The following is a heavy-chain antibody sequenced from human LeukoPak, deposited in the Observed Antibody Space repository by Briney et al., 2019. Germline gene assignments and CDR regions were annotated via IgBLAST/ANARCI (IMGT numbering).Heavy chain of an antibody. J-gene: IGHJ3*02. D-gene: IGHD4-17*01. Sequence: GASVKVSCKASGYTFTSYGISWVRQAPGQGLEWMGWISAYYGNTNYAQKLQGRVTMTTDTSTSTAYMELRSLRSDDTAVYYCARVPTVTTDWRLDIWGQGTMVTVSS. CDR1: GYTFTSYG. CDR2: ISAYYGNT. V-gene: IGHV1-18*01. CDR3: ARVPTVTTDWRLDI.